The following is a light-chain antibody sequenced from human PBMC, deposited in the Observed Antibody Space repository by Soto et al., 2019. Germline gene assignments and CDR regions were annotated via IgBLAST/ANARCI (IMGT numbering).Light chain of an antibody. J-gene: IGKJ4*01. CDR3: QQYNNWPRAT. V-gene: IGKV3-15*01. Sequence: EIVMTQSPATLSVSPGERATLSCRASQSVSSNLAWYQQKPGQAPRPLIYGASTRATGIPARFSGSGSGTEFTLTISSLQSEDFAVYYCQQYNNWPRATFGGGTKVDIK. CDR1: QSVSSN. CDR2: GAS.